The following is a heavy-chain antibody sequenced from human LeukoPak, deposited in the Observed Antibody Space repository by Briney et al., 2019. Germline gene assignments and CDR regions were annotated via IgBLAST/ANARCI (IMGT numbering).Heavy chain of an antibody. D-gene: IGHD6-19*01. CDR3: AKDMSPGQQWSPAVYYYGMDV. Sequence: PGGSLRLSCAASGFTFDDYTMHRVRQAPGKGLEWVSLISWDGGSTYYADSVKGRFTISRDNSKNSLYLQMNSLRTEDTALYYCAKDMSPGQQWSPAVYYYGMDVWGQGTTVTVSS. CDR2: ISWDGGST. CDR1: GFTFDDYT. V-gene: IGHV3-43*01. J-gene: IGHJ6*02.